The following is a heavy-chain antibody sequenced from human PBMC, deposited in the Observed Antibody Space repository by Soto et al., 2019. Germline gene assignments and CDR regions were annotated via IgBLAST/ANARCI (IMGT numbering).Heavy chain of an antibody. CDR2: INHSGST. CDR3: ARPSGYYSRRGYFDY. Sequence: SETLSLTCAVYGGSFSGYYWSGIRQPPGKGLEWIGEINHSGSTNYNPSLKSRVTISVDTSKNQFSLKLSSVTAADTAVYYCARPSGYYSRRGYFDYWGQGTLVTVSS. CDR1: GGSFSGYY. V-gene: IGHV4-34*01. J-gene: IGHJ4*02. D-gene: IGHD3-22*01.